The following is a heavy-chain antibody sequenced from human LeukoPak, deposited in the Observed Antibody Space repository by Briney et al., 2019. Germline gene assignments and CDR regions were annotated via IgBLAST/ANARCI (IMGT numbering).Heavy chain of an antibody. CDR1: GDSVSSNSAA. CDR2: TYYRSKWYN. Sequence: SRTLSLTCAISGDSVSSNSAAWTWIRQSPSRGLEWLGRTYYRSKWYNDYAVSVKSRITINPDTSKNQFSLQLNSVTPEDTAVYYCARDLGYSSSWYTRPENWFDPWGQGTLVTVSS. CDR3: ARDLGYSSSWYTRPENWFDP. D-gene: IGHD6-13*01. J-gene: IGHJ5*02. V-gene: IGHV6-1*01.